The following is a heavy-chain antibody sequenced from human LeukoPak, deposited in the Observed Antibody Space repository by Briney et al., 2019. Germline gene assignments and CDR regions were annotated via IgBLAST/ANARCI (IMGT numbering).Heavy chain of an antibody. CDR1: GFTVSSNY. CDR3: ARDYTGGWNDF. CDR2: IKEDGSEK. J-gene: IGHJ4*02. D-gene: IGHD7-27*01. V-gene: IGHV3-7*01. Sequence: GGSLRLSCAASGFTVSSNYMSWVRQAIGKGLECVAKIKEDGSEKHSVDSVRGRFTISRDNARNSLYLQMNNLRADDTAVYYCARDYTGGWNDFWGQGTLVTVSS.